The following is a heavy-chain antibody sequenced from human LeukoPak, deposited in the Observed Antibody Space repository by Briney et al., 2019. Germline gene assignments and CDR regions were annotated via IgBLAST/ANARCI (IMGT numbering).Heavy chain of an antibody. J-gene: IGHJ4*02. D-gene: IGHD3-3*01. CDR3: TRVRLSTIFGVVTGMGHYFDY. V-gene: IGHV3-49*03. Sequence: GGSLRLSCIASEFTFGDYGMSWFRQAPGKGLEWVGFIRIKSYGGTEYAASVKGRFTISRDDSKSIAYLQMNSLKTEDTAVYYCTRVRLSTIFGVVTGMGHYFDYWGQGTLVTVSS. CDR1: EFTFGDYG. CDR2: IRIKSYGGT.